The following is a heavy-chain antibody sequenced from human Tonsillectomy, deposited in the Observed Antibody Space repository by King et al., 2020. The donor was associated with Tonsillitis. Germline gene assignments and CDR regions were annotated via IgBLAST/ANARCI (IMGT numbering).Heavy chain of an antibody. Sequence: DVQLVESGGGLVKPGGSLRLSCAASGFTFSNAWMSWVRQAPGKGLEWVGRIKSKTDGGTTDYAAPVKGRFTISRDDSKNTLYLQMNSLKTEDTAVYYCTTDSLYYDYVLGPWGQGTLVTVSS. V-gene: IGHV3-15*01. CDR3: TTDSLYYDYVLGP. J-gene: IGHJ5*02. CDR2: IKSKTDGGTT. CDR1: GFTFSNAW. D-gene: IGHD3-16*01.